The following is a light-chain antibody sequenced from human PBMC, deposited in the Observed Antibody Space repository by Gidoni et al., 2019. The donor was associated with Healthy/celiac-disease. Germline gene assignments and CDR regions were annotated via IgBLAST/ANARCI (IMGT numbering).Light chain of an antibody. CDR3: QSYDSSLSGSVV. J-gene: IGLJ2*01. CDR1: SSTTGAGYD. CDR2: GNS. Sequence: QSVLTQPPSVSGAPGQRVTISCTGSSSTTGAGYDVHWYQHLPGTAPNLLIYGNSNRPSGVPDRFSGSKSGTSASLAITGLQAEDEADYYCQSYDSSLSGSVVFGGGTKLTVL. V-gene: IGLV1-40*01.